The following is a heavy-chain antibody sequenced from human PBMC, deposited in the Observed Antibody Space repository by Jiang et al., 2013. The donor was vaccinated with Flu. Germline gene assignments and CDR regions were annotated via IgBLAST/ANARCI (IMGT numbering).Heavy chain of an antibody. V-gene: IGHV4-59*01. D-gene: IGHD6-6*01. CDR1: GGSLSSYY. J-gene: IGHJ6*02. CDR3: ARAPRRIAARPFYFYGMDV. Sequence: GLVKPSETLSLTCTVSGGSLSSYYWSWIRQPPGKGLEWIGYIYNSGSTNFNPSLKSRVTISVDTSENQFSLNLTSVTAADTAVYFCARAPRRIAARPFYFYGMDVWGQGTTVTVSS. CDR2: IYNSGST.